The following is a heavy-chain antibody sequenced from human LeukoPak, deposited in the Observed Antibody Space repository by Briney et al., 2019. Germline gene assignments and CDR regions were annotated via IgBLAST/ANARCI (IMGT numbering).Heavy chain of an antibody. D-gene: IGHD2-15*01. V-gene: IGHV6-1*01. CDR1: GDSVSSNNAA. CDR2: TYYRSQWYN. Sequence: SQTLSLTCAISGDSVSSNNAAWNWIRQSPSRGLEWLGRTYYRSQWYNDYAVSVKSRITINPDTSKNQFSLQLNSVTPEDTAVYYCAKVGRPGGTCRNWFDPWGQGTLVTVSS. J-gene: IGHJ5*02. CDR3: AKVGRPGGTCRNWFDP.